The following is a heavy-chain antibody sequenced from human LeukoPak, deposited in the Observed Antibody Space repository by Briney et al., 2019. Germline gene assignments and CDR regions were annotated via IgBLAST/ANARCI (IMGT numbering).Heavy chain of an antibody. J-gene: IGHJ4*02. Sequence: ASVKVSCKVARNTVTDLSLHWVREAPGKGLEWMGGFDPEDGETIYAQKFQGRVTMTEDTSTDTAYMELRSLRSEDTDVYYCATDRGGDFDYWGQGTLVTVSS. CDR2: FDPEDGET. CDR1: RNTVTDLS. V-gene: IGHV1-24*01. D-gene: IGHD4-17*01. CDR3: ATDRGGDFDY.